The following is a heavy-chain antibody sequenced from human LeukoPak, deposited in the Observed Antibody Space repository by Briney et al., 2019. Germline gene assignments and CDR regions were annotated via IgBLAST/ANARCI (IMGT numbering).Heavy chain of an antibody. V-gene: IGHV3-23*01. CDR3: AKCSGPYSSSCRNWFDP. Sequence: GGSLRLSCAASGFTFSDSAMSWVRQAPGKGPEWVSAVSRSGGGTYYADTVKGRFTISRDNSKNTLYLQMNSLRAEDTAVYYCAKCSGPYSSSCRNWFDPWGPGTLVTVSS. D-gene: IGHD6-13*01. CDR2: VSRSGGGT. J-gene: IGHJ5*02. CDR1: GFTFSDSA.